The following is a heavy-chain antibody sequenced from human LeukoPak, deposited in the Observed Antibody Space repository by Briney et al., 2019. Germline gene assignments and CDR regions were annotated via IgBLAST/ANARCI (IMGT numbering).Heavy chain of an antibody. Sequence: SETLSLTCTVSGGSISSSSHYWGWSRQPPGKGLGWIGSIYYTGSTYYNPSLKSRVTISVDTYKNQFSLKLSSVTAADTAVYYCARDSSGYSLGYAFDIWGQGTMVTVSS. CDR1: GGSISSSSHY. CDR2: IYYTGST. J-gene: IGHJ3*02. D-gene: IGHD3-22*01. CDR3: ARDSSGYSLGYAFDI. V-gene: IGHV4-39*02.